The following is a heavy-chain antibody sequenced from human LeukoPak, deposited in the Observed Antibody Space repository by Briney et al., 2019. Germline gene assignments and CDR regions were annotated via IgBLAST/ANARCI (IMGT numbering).Heavy chain of an antibody. CDR3: ARGWHGDYAIDI. D-gene: IGHD4-17*01. CDR2: INHSGST. Sequence: PSETLSLTCAVYGGSFSGYYWSWIRQPPGKGLEWIGEINHSGSTNYNPSLKSRVTISVDTSKNQFSLKLSSVTAADTAVYYCARGWHGDYAIDIWGQGTMVTVSS. J-gene: IGHJ3*02. CDR1: GGSFSGYY. V-gene: IGHV4-34*01.